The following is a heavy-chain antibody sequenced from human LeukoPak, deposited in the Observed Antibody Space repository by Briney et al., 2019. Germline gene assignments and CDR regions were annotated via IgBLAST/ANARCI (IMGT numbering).Heavy chain of an antibody. V-gene: IGHV3-48*03. Sequence: GSLRLSCAASGFTFSSYEMNWVRQAPGKGLEWVSYISSSGSTIYYADSVKGRFTISRDNAKNSLYLQMNSLRAEDTAVYYCARDREAVDTKAWYFNYWGQGTLATVSS. CDR2: ISSSGSTI. CDR1: GFTFSSYE. D-gene: IGHD6-19*01. CDR3: ARDREAVDTKAWYFNY. J-gene: IGHJ4*02.